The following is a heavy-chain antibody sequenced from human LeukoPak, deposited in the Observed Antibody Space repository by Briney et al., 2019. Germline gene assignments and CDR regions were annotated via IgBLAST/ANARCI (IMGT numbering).Heavy chain of an antibody. CDR1: GFTFSDYY. J-gene: IGHJ2*01. Sequence: PGGSLRLSCAASGFTFSDYYMSWIGQAPGKGLEWVSYISSSGSTIYYADSVKGRFTISRDNAKNSLYLQMNSLRAEDTAVYYCAKSYYYDSSQRYFDLWGRGTLVTVSS. CDR3: AKSYYYDSSQRYFDL. V-gene: IGHV3-11*01. CDR2: ISSSGSTI. D-gene: IGHD3-22*01.